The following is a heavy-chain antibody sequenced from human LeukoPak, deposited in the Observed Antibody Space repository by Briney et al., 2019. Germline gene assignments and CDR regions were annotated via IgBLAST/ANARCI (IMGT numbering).Heavy chain of an antibody. D-gene: IGHD2-8*01. J-gene: IGHJ4*02. CDR1: GYTFTSYG. CDR2: ISAYNGNT. Sequence: EASVKVSCKASGYTFTSYGISWVRQAPGQGLGWMGWISAYNGNTNYAQKLQGRVTMTTDTSTSTAYMELRSLRSDDTAVYYCARDRYCTNGVCYISYYFDYWGQGTLVTVSS. CDR3: ARDRYCTNGVCYISYYFDY. V-gene: IGHV1-18*01.